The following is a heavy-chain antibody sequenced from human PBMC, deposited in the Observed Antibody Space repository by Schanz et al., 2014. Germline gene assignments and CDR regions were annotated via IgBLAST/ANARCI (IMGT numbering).Heavy chain of an antibody. CDR1: GFTFSSYG. Sequence: QVQLVESGGGVVQFGRSLRLSCVASGFTFSSYGMHWVRQAPGKGLEWVAVIWYDENNKYYADSVKGRFTMSRDNSKNTLYLQMNSLRAEGTAVYYCARDGDRFYHNYYMDVWGKGTTVTVSS. CDR2: IWYDENNK. J-gene: IGHJ6*03. D-gene: IGHD4-17*01. CDR3: ARDGDRFYHNYYMDV. V-gene: IGHV3-33*01.